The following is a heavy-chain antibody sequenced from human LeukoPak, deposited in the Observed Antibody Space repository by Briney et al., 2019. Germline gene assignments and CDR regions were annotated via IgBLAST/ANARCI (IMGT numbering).Heavy chain of an antibody. CDR2: ISGSDAST. J-gene: IGHJ4*02. CDR3: AKDRSGSYGGPIDS. CDR1: GFTFSSYV. V-gene: IGHV3-23*01. Sequence: GGSLRLSCAASGFTFSSYVMSWVRQVPGKGLEWVSGISGSDASTYYADSVKGRFTISRDNSKNTLYLQMNSLRAEDTAVYYCAKDRSGSYGGPIDSWGQGTLVAVSS. D-gene: IGHD1-26*01.